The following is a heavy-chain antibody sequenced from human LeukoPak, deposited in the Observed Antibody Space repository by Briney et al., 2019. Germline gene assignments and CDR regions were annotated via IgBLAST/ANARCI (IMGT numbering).Heavy chain of an antibody. J-gene: IGHJ4*02. Sequence: SETLSLTCTVSGDSISSGSYYWSWIRQPAGKGLEWIGRIYTSGSTNYNPSLKSRVTISVDTPKNQFSLKLSSVTAADTAMYYCARGRVEMATIDFDDWGQGTLVTVSS. CDR2: IYTSGST. CDR1: GDSISSGSYY. CDR3: ARGRVEMATIDFDD. D-gene: IGHD5-24*01. V-gene: IGHV4-61*02.